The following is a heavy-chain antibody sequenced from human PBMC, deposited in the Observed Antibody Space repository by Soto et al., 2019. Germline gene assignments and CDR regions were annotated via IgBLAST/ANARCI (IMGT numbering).Heavy chain of an antibody. CDR1: GFPFRDYA. D-gene: IGHD6-19*01. J-gene: IGHJ4*02. Sequence: VQLLESGGCLVQPGGSLRLSCAASGFPFRDYAMNWVRKAPGKGLEWVSDISGNGDSARYADSVKGRFTVSRDNSRDTLYLQMNSPRVDDTAVYYCGKERRGRGWSVCNFWGQGTLVTVSS. CDR2: ISGNGDSA. V-gene: IGHV3-23*01. CDR3: GKERRGRGWSVCNF.